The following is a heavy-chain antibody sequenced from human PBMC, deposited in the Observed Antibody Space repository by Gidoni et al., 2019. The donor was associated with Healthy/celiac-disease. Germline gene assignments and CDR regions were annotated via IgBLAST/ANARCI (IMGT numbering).Heavy chain of an antibody. CDR1: GYSFTSYW. J-gene: IGHJ4*02. V-gene: IGHV5-51*03. D-gene: IGHD3-22*01. CDR2: IYPGDSDT. CDR3: ASLAMEDYYDSSSYYFDY. Sequence: EVQLVQSGAEVKKPGESLKISCKGSGYSFTSYWIGWVRQMPGKGLEWMGIIYPGDSDTRYSPSFQGQVTISADKSISTAYLQWSSLKASDTAMYYCASLAMEDYYDSSSYYFDYWGQGTLVTVSS.